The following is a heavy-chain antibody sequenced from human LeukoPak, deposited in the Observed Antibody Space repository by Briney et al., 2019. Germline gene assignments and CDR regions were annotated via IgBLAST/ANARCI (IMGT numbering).Heavy chain of an antibody. CDR2: IYRSGST. V-gene: IGHV4-30-2*01. CDR1: GGSITSGAYA. Sequence: ETSETLSLTCAVSGGSITSGAYAWSWIRQPPGKGLEWIGYIYRSGSTSYKPSLKSRLSITIDKSKNQFSLNLRSVTAADTAFYYCARGGGFYGSGTTHFDYWGQGTLATVSS. D-gene: IGHD3-10*01. CDR3: ARGGGFYGSGTTHFDY. J-gene: IGHJ4*02.